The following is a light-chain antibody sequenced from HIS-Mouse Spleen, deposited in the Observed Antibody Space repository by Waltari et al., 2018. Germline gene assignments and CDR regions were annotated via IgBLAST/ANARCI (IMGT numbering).Light chain of an antibody. Sequence: EIVMTQSPATLSVSPAERATLPCRASQRVSSNLAWYQQKPGQAPRLLIYGASTRATGIPARFSGSGSGTEFTLTISSMQSEDFAVYYCQQYNNWPLTFGGGTKVEIK. V-gene: IGKV3-15*01. CDR1: QRVSSN. CDR2: GAS. CDR3: QQYNNWPLT. J-gene: IGKJ4*01.